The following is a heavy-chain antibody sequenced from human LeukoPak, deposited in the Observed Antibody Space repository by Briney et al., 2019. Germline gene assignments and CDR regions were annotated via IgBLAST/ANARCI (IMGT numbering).Heavy chain of an antibody. CDR3: ARNSRDGDNWEYHYFDY. CDR2: IYYSGSA. Sequence: SETLSLTCTVSGGSISRFYWSWIRQPPGKALEWIGYIYYSGSANYNPSLRSRVTMSVDTSKNQFSLKLNSVTAADTAVYYCARNSRDGDNWEYHYFDYWGQGTLVTVSS. CDR1: GGSISRFY. D-gene: IGHD5-24*01. J-gene: IGHJ4*02. V-gene: IGHV4-59*08.